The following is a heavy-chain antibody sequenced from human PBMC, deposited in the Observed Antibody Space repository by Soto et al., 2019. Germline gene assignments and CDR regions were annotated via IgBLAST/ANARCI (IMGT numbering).Heavy chain of an antibody. CDR3: ARDASYTGITGTTFYGMDV. CDR2: IYYSGST. J-gene: IGHJ6*02. CDR1: GGSISSYY. Sequence: SETLSLTCTVSGGSISSYYWSWIRQPPGKGLEWIGYIYYSGSTNYNPSLKSRVTISVDTSKNQFSLKLSSVTAADTAVYYCARDASYTGITGTTFYGMDVWGQGTTVTVSS. V-gene: IGHV4-59*01. D-gene: IGHD1-7*01.